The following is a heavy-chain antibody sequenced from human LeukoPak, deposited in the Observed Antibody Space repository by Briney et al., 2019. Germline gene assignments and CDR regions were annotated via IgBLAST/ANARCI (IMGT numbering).Heavy chain of an antibody. D-gene: IGHD6-13*01. CDR3: ARDPRDSSSWFYFDY. J-gene: IGHJ4*02. CDR2: ISGSGGGT. V-gene: IGHV3-23*01. Sequence: GGSLRLSCAVSGITLSNYGMSWVRQAPGKGLEWVAGISGSGGGTSYADSVKGRFTISRDNAKNTLFLQMNSLRAEDTAVYYCARDPRDSSSWFYFDYWGQGTLVTVSS. CDR1: GITLSNYG.